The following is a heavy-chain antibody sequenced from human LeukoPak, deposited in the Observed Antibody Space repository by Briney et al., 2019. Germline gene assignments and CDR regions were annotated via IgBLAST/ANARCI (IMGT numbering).Heavy chain of an antibody. V-gene: IGHV3-66*02. CDR1: GFTVSSNY. CDR2: IYSGGST. D-gene: IGHD3-22*01. CDR3: AREVTPWYYDSSGYYLDY. Sequence: GGSLRLSCAASGFTVSSNYMSWVRQAPGKGLEGVSVIYSGGSTYYADSVKGRFTISRDNSKNTLYLQMNSLRAEDTAVYYCAREVTPWYYDSSGYYLDYWGQGTLVTVSS. J-gene: IGHJ4*02.